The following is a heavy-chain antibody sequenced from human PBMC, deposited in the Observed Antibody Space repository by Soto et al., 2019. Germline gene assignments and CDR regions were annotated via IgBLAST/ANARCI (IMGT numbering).Heavy chain of an antibody. CDR1: GYTFTSYA. J-gene: IGHJ3*02. Sequence: EASVKVSCKASGYTFTSYAMHWVRQAPGQRLEWMGWINAGNGNTKYSQKFQGRVTITRDTSASTAYMELSSLRSEDTAVYYCAREFDYYDSSGPGQAFDIRGQGTTVTVSS. V-gene: IGHV1-3*01. D-gene: IGHD3-22*01. CDR2: INAGNGNT. CDR3: AREFDYYDSSGPGQAFDI.